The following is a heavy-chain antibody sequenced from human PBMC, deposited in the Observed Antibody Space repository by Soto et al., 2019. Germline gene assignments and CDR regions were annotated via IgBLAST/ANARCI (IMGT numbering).Heavy chain of an antibody. V-gene: IGHV4-31*03. Sequence: QVQLQESGPGLVKPSQTLSLTCTVSGGSISSGGYYWSWIRQHPGKGLEWIGYIYYSGSTYYNPSLKSRVTISVDTSKNQFSLKLSSVTAADTAVYYCAREGDSSGWYESDAFDIWGQGTMVTVSS. CDR3: AREGDSSGWYESDAFDI. D-gene: IGHD6-19*01. J-gene: IGHJ3*02. CDR1: GGSISSGGYY. CDR2: IYYSGST.